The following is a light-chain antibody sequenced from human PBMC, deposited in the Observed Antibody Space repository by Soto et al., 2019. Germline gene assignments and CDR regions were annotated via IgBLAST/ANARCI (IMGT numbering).Light chain of an antibody. V-gene: IGKV3-15*01. CDR3: QQYINWWT. CDR2: GAS. J-gene: IGKJ1*01. CDR1: QSVSSN. Sequence: EIVMTQSPATLSVSPGERATLSCRASQSVSSNLAWYQQKPGQSPRLLIYGASTRATGVPARFSGSGSGTDFTLTISSLQSEVFAFYYCQQYINWWTFGKGTRGEIK.